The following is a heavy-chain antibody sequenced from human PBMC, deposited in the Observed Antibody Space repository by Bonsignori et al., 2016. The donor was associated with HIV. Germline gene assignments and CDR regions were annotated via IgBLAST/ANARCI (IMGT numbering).Heavy chain of an antibody. Sequence: WIRQPPGKGLDWVSFLYSGGTTYYADSVEGRFTISRDNSRNTLYLQMNSLRADDTAVYYCARGKDFWSGHGMDVWGKGTTVTVSS. CDR2: LYSGGTT. J-gene: IGHJ6*04. V-gene: IGHV3-53*01. D-gene: IGHD3-3*01. CDR3: ARGKDFWSGHGMDV.